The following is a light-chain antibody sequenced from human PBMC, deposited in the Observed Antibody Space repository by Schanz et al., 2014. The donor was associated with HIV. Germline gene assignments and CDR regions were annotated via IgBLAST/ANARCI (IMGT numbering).Light chain of an antibody. CDR3: SSYTSSLTRV. J-gene: IGLJ1*01. Sequence: QSVLTQPASVSGSPGQSITISCTGTSSDIGHYNYVSWYQQHPGKAPKLLIYDVTNRPSGVSNRFSGSKSGNTASLAISGLQAEDEADYFCSSYTSSLTRVFGTGTKVTVL. V-gene: IGLV2-14*03. CDR1: SSDIGHYNY. CDR2: DVT.